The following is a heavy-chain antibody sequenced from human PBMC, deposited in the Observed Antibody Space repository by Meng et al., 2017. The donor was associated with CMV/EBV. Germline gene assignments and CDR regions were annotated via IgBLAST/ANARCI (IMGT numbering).Heavy chain of an antibody. V-gene: IGHV3-33*06. CDR1: GFTFSSYG. D-gene: IGHD1-26*01. Sequence: LSLTCAASGFTFSSYGMHWVRQAPGKGLEWVAVIWYDGSNKYYADSVKGRFTISRDNSKNTLYLQMNSLRAEDTAVYYCAKDPHWGVGAFMRMRMRNAFDIWGQGTMVTVSS. CDR2: IWYDGSNK. CDR3: AKDPHWGVGAFMRMRMRNAFDI. J-gene: IGHJ3*02.